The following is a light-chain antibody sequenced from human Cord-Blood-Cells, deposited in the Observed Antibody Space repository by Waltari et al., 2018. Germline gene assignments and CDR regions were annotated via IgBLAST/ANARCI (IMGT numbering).Light chain of an antibody. Sequence: SYELTQPPSVSVSPGQTARITCSGDALPKQYAYWYQKKPGQAPVLVIYTDRWRPSGIPERFSGSSSGTTVTLTISGVQAEDEADYYCQSADSSGTYRVFGGGTKLTVL. J-gene: IGLJ3*02. CDR2: TDR. CDR1: ALPKQY. CDR3: QSADSSGTYRV. V-gene: IGLV3-25*02.